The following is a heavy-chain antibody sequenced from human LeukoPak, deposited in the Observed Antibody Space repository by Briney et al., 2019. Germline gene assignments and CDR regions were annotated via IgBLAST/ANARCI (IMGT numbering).Heavy chain of an antibody. CDR2: TYYRSKWYS. Sequence: SQTLSLTCAISGDSVSGNTTAWNWIRQSPSRGLEWLGRTYYRSKWYSDYAPSVNSRISIIPDTPKNQFSLQLASVTPEDTDIYYCARGRPFEYWGQGTRVTVSS. CDR3: ARGRPFEY. CDR1: GDSVSGNTTA. J-gene: IGHJ4*02. V-gene: IGHV6-1*01.